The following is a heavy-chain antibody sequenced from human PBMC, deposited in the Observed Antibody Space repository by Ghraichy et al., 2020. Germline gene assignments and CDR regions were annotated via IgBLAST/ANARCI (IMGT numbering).Heavy chain of an antibody. Sequence: LSLTCAASGFTFSSYAMSWVRQAPGKGLEWVSAISGSGGSTYYADSVKGRFTISRDNSKNTLYLQMNSLRAEDTAVYYCAKVPRYCSGGSCYGGYFDYWGQGTLVTVSS. CDR3: AKVPRYCSGGSCYGGYFDY. J-gene: IGHJ4*02. CDR1: GFTFSSYA. V-gene: IGHV3-23*01. CDR2: ISGSGGST. D-gene: IGHD2-15*01.